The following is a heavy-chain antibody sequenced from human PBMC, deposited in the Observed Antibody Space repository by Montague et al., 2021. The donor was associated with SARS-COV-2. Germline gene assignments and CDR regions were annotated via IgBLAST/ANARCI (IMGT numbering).Heavy chain of an antibody. CDR2: IYYSGST. J-gene: IGHJ5*02. CDR1: GGSISSGGYY. CDR3: ARLGFVELWLNLGWFDP. V-gene: IGHV4-31*03. D-gene: IGHD3-16*02. Sequence: TLSLTCTVSGGSISSGGYYWSWIRQHPGKGLEWIGYIYYSGSTYYNPSLKSRVTISVDTSKNQLSLELRSVTAADTAVYYCARLGFVELWLNLGWFDPWGQGTLVTVSS.